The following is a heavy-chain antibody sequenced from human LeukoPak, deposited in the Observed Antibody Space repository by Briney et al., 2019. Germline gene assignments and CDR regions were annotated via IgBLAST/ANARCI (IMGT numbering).Heavy chain of an antibody. Sequence: SETLSLTCTVSGGSISSGSYCWGWIRQPPGKGLEWIGSMYYSGSTYNNPSLKSRVTISVNTSKNQFSLKLSSVTAADTAVYYCARLGCSGGSCSFDPWGQGTLVTVSS. D-gene: IGHD2-15*01. CDR1: GGSISSGSYC. CDR2: MYYSGST. CDR3: ARLGCSGGSCSFDP. V-gene: IGHV4-39*01. J-gene: IGHJ5*02.